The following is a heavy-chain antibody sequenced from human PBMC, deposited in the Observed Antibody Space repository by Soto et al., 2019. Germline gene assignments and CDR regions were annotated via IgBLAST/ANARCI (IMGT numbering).Heavy chain of an antibody. Sequence: QVQLVQSGAEEKKPGASVKVSCKASGYTFTSYAMHWVRQAPGQRLEWMGWINAGNGNTKYSQKFQGRVTITRDTAASTAYMELSSLRSEDTAVYHCARDGGYVDTAMPLGAFQHWGQGTLVTVSS. CDR1: GYTFTSYA. D-gene: IGHD5-18*01. J-gene: IGHJ1*01. V-gene: IGHV1-3*05. CDR2: INAGNGNT. CDR3: ARDGGYVDTAMPLGAFQH.